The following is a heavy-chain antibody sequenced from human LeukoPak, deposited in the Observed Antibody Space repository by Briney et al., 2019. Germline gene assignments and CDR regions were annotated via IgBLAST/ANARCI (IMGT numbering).Heavy chain of an antibody. CDR3: AHSIFYGDYPPAGDY. J-gene: IGHJ4*02. D-gene: IGHD4-17*01. V-gene: IGHV2-5*01. CDR1: GFSLSTSAVG. Sequence: SGPTLVDPTQTLTLTCTFSGFSLSTSAVGVGWIRQPPGKALEWLALIYWNDDKRYIPSLKSRLTITKDTSKNQVVLTMTNMDPVDTATYYCAHSIFYGDYPPAGDYWGQGILVTASS. CDR2: IYWNDDK.